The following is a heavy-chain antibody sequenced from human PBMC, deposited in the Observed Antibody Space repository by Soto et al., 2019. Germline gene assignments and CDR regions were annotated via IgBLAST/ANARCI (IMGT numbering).Heavy chain of an antibody. J-gene: IGHJ4*02. Sequence: QVQLVESGGGVVQPGRSLRLSCAVSGFTLRSYGIHWVRQAPGKGLEWVAGISYDGSNEDYADSVKGRFTISRDNSKNTLYLLMNSLRGEDTAVYYCAKGLSVIQPWLMDAYWGQGTLVTVSS. D-gene: IGHD5-18*01. CDR1: GFTLRSYG. CDR2: ISYDGSNE. CDR3: AKGLSVIQPWLMDAY. V-gene: IGHV3-30*18.